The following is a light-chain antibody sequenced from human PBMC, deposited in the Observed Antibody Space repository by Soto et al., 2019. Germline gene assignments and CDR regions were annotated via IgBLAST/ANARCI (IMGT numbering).Light chain of an antibody. CDR3: QQYHNWHPIT. J-gene: IGKJ5*01. CDR1: QSVSSY. V-gene: IGKV3-11*01. Sequence: EILLPQSPATLSLSPGEGATLSCRASQSVSSYLAWYQQKPGQAPSLIIYDASNRANGIPARFSGSGSGTEFTLTISSLQSEDFAVYYCQQYHNWHPITFGQGTRLEIK. CDR2: DAS.